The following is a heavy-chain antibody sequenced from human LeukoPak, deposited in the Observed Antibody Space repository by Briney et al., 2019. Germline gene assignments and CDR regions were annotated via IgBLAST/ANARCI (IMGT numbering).Heavy chain of an antibody. V-gene: IGHV3-23*01. D-gene: IGHD3-22*01. Sequence: GGSLRLSCAASGFSFSTYGMGWVRQAPGKGLEWVSATSGSGYNTFYTDSVKGRFTISRDNAKNTLYLQMNSLRAEDTAVYYCVRDWGYDSSGYWQKYFDTWGQGTLVTVSS. CDR2: TSGSGYNT. CDR3: VRDWGYDSSGYWQKYFDT. J-gene: IGHJ4*02. CDR1: GFSFSTYG.